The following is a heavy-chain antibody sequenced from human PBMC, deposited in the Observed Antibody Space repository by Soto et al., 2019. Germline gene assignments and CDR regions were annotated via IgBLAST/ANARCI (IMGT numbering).Heavy chain of an antibody. CDR2: ISHRGST. D-gene: IGHD2-2*02. V-gene: IGHV4-31*03. J-gene: IGHJ4*02. CDR1: GGSISSAAYY. Sequence: QVQLQESGPGLVKPSQTLSLTCTVSGGSISSAAYYWSWIRQHPGKGLEWIGYISHRGSTYYNPSLKSRVIISVDTSKNQCSRSLTSVTAADTAVYYWAREYTYGSNFFDCWGQGALVTVSS. CDR3: AREYTYGSNFFDC.